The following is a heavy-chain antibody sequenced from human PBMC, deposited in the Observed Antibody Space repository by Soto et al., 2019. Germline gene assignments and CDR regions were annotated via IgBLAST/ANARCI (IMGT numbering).Heavy chain of an antibody. CDR1: GFTFSSYA. J-gene: IGHJ6*02. Sequence: PGGSLRLSCAASGFTFSSYAMSWVRQAPRKGLEWVSAISGSGGSTYYADSVKGRFTISRDNSKNTLYLQMNSLRAEDTAVYYCAKGGVITPNYYYYGMDVWGQGTTVTVSS. CDR3: AKGGVITPNYYYYGMDV. V-gene: IGHV3-23*01. D-gene: IGHD3-3*01. CDR2: ISGSGGST.